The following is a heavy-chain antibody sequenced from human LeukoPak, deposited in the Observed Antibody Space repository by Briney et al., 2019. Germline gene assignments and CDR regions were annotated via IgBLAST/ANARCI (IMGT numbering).Heavy chain of an antibody. CDR2: IYYSGRT. CDR3: ARDSGCGRSDY. CDR1: GGSISSGGYY. V-gene: IGHV4-31*03. D-gene: IGHD5-12*01. J-gene: IGHJ4*02. Sequence: SETLSLTCTVSGGSISSGGYYWSWIRQHPGKGLEWIGYIYYSGRTYYNPSLRSRVTMSVDTSKNQFSLKLSSVTAADTAMYYCARDSGCGRSDYWGQGTLVTVSS.